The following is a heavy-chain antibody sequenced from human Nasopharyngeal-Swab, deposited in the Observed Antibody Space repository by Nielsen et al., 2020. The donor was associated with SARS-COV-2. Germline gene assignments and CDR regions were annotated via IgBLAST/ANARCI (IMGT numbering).Heavy chain of an antibody. CDR1: GFSFSDYY. CDR3: AREVDSYDSSGYWSF. D-gene: IGHD3-22*01. Sequence: GGSLRLSCAASGFSFSDYYMSWIRQAPGKGLEWISYISSSGGTMYSADSVKGRFTISRDNAKNSLYLQMNSLRAEDSAVYYCAREVDSYDSSGYWSFWGQGTLVTVSS. V-gene: IGHV3-11*04. CDR2: ISSSGGTM. J-gene: IGHJ4*02.